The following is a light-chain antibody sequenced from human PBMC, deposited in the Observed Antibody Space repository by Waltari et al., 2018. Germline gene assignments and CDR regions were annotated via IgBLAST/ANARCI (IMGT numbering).Light chain of an antibody. CDR2: DVS. CDR1: SSDVGGYNY. CDR3: SSYTSSDTVI. V-gene: IGLV2-14*01. Sequence: QSALTQPASVSGSPGQSTTISCTGTSSDVGGYNYVSWYQQYPGKVPKLMIYDVSKWPAGVSMRFAASRSGNTASLTISGLQAEDEANYFCSSYTSSDTVIFGGGTKLTVL. J-gene: IGLJ2*01.